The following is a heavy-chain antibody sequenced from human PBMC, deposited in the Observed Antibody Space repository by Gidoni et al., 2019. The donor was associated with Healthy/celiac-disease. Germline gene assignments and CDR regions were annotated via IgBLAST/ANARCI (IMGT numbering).Heavy chain of an antibody. CDR1: GGSFRNYA. CDR2: IIPIYRTT. J-gene: IGHJ6*03. D-gene: IGHD4-17*01. V-gene: IGHV1-69*01. CDR3: ARDNHDYGDYYYYYYMDV. Sequence: QVQLVQSGAEVKKPGSSVKVSCKASGGSFRNYAITWVRQAPGQGLEWMGGIIPIYRTTNYAQKFQDRVTIIADESTTTVYMELSSLRFEYTAVYYCARDNHDYGDYYYYYYMDVWGKGTTVTVSS.